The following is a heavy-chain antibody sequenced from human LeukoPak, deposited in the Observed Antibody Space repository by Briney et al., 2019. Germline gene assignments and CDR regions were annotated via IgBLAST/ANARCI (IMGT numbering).Heavy chain of an antibody. CDR1: GYTFTSYG. CDR3: ARDLGSGWYGISGYFDY. V-gene: IGHV1-18*01. CDR2: ISAYNGNT. J-gene: IGHJ4*02. Sequence: ASVKVSCKASGYTFTSYGISWVRQAPGQGLEWMGWISAYNGNTNYAQKLQGRVTMTTDTSTSTAYMELRSLRSDDTAVYYCARDLGSGWYGISGYFDYWGQGTLVTVSS. D-gene: IGHD6-19*01.